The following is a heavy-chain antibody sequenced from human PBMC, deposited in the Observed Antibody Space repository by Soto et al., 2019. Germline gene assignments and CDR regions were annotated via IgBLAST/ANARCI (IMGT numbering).Heavy chain of an antibody. J-gene: IGHJ5*02. V-gene: IGHV4-31*03. CDR2: IYYSGST. Sequence: SETLSLTCTVSGGSISSGGYYWSWIRQHPGKGLEWIGYIYYSGSTYYNPSLKSRVTISVDTSKNQFSLKLSSVTAADTAVYYCASSYCDFWSGTNWFDPWGQGTLVTVSS. CDR3: ASSYCDFWSGTNWFDP. D-gene: IGHD3-3*01. CDR1: GGSISSGGYY.